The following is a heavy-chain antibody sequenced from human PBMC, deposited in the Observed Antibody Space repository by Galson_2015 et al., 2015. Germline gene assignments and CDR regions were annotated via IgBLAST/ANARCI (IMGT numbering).Heavy chain of an antibody. CDR2: ISTSGTTT. CDR1: GFTFSTYA. D-gene: IGHD1-26*01. J-gene: IGHJ4*02. CDR3: AKRGGSDSAGTFDD. Sequence: SLRLSCSASGFTFSTYAMNCVRQAPGKGLDWGSAISTSGTTTFYADSVEDRFAISRDDSKSTLYLQMNSLRAEDTAVYYCAKRGGSDSAGTFDDWGQGTLVTVSS. V-gene: IGHV3-23*01.